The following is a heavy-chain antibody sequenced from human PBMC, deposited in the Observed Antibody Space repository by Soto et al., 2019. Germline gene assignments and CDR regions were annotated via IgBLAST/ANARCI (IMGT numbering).Heavy chain of an antibody. CDR3: ARDRRYYGMDV. Sequence: SETLSLTCTVSGGSISSYYWSWIRQPPGKGLEWIGHIYYSGSTNYNPSLKSRVTISVDTSKNQFSLKLTSVTAADTAVYYCARDRRYYGMDVWGQGTTVTVSS. CDR1: GGSISSYY. V-gene: IGHV4-59*01. J-gene: IGHJ6*02. CDR2: IYYSGST.